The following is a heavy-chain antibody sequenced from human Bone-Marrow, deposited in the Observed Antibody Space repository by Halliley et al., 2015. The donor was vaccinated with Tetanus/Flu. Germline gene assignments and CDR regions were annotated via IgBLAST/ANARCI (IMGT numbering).Heavy chain of an antibody. Sequence: PLRLSCAASGFTFSTYAMTWVRHVPGKGLEWVSGISGSGGSTYYADSVEGRFTISRDNSKTTLYLQMSNLRAEDTALYYCAKEASDSAMIEGWFDLWGQGTLVTVSS. D-gene: IGHD5-18*01. CDR1: GFTFSTYA. J-gene: IGHJ5*02. CDR3: AKEASDSAMIEGWFDL. V-gene: IGHV3-23*01. CDR2: ISGSGGST.